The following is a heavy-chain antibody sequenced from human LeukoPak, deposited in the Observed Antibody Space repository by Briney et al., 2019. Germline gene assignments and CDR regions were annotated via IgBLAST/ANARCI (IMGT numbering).Heavy chain of an antibody. CDR2: INPSDGGT. J-gene: IGHJ1*01. Sequence: ASVKVSCKASGYTFTSYYIHWVRQAPGQGLEWMGVINPSDGGTTYAQKFQGRVTVTRDTSTSTVYMELSSLRSDDTAVYYCARVSDQSFQHWGQGTLVTVSS. D-gene: IGHD2-2*01. CDR3: ARVSDQSFQH. CDR1: GYTFTSYY. V-gene: IGHV1-46*01.